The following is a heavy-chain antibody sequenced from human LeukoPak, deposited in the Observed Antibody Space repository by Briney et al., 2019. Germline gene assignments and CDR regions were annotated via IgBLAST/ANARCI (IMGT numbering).Heavy chain of an antibody. V-gene: IGHV4-34*01. J-gene: IGHJ5*02. CDR2: INHSGST. CDR3: ARTLRTPAITMVRGSWYDP. Sequence: SETLSLTCAVYGGSFSVYYWSWLRQPPGKGLEWLGEINHSGSTNYNPSLKSRVTISVDTSKNQFSLKLSSVTAADTDVYYCARTLRTPAITMVRGSWYDPWGQGTLVTVSS. CDR1: GGSFSVYY. D-gene: IGHD3-10*01.